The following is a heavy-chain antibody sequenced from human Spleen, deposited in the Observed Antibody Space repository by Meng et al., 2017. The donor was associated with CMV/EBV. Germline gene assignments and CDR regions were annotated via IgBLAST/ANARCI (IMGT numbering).Heavy chain of an antibody. Sequence: GGSLRLSCAASGFTFSSYAMSWVRQAPGKGLEWVSAIRGSGGTTYYADSVKGRFTISRDNSKNTLYLQMNSPRAEDTAVYYCAKDRGSSGWYDYWGQGTLVTVSS. CDR3: AKDRGSSGWYDY. CDR1: GFTFSSYA. V-gene: IGHV3-23*01. J-gene: IGHJ4*02. D-gene: IGHD6-19*01. CDR2: IRGSGGTT.